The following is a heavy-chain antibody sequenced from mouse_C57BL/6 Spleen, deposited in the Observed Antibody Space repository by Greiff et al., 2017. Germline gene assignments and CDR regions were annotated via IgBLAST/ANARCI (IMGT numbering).Heavy chain of an antibody. CDR1: GFTFRDYG. CDR2: ISSGSSTL. J-gene: IGHJ4*01. V-gene: IGHV5-17*01. Sequence: DVMLVESGGGLVKPGGSLKLSCAASGFTFRDYGMHWVRQAPEKGLEWVAYISSGSSTLYYADTVKGRFTISRDNAKNTLFLQMTSLRSEDTAMYYFAREGVTGYYGSSYYAMDYWGQGTSVTVSS. D-gene: IGHD1-1*01. CDR3: AREGVTGYYGSSYYAMDY.